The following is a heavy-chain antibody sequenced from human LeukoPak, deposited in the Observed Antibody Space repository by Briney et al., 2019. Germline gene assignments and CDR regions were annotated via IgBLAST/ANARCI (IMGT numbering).Heavy chain of an antibody. CDR3: ARLDTHYYDSSGYYYGYFDY. Sequence: PGGSLRLSCAASGFTLSTYWMSWVRQAPGKGLEWVGFIYYSGDTYYNPSLKSRVSISVDTPNNQFSLKLSSVTAADTAVYYCARLDTHYYDSSGYYYGYFDYWGQGTLVTVSS. J-gene: IGHJ4*02. CDR2: IYYSGDT. V-gene: IGHV4-59*06. CDR1: GFTLSTYW. D-gene: IGHD3-22*01.